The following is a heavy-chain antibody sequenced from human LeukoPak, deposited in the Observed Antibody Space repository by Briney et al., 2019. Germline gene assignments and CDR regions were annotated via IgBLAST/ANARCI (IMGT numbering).Heavy chain of an antibody. V-gene: IGHV3-30-3*01. Sequence: GGSLRLSCAASGFTFSSYAMHWVRQAPGKGLEWVAVISYDGSNKYYADSVKGRFTISRDNAKNSLYLQMNSLRAEDTAVYYCARDYGDSGYESWFDYWGQGTLVTVSS. D-gene: IGHD5-12*01. J-gene: IGHJ4*02. CDR2: ISYDGSNK. CDR1: GFTFSSYA. CDR3: ARDYGDSGYESWFDY.